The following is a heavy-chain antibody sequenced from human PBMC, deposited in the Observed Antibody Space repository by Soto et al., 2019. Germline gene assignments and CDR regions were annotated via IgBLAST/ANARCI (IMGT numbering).Heavy chain of an antibody. J-gene: IGHJ5*02. CDR2: MYYTGNK. Sequence: PSETLSLTYTVSDGYISSSTYYLDWNRQPPGKGLEWIGAMYYTGNKNYNPSLESRVTMSVDTSKNQFSLKLSSVTPTDTAVYYCARRSSSSLGSLFDHWGQGTLVTVSS. V-gene: IGHV4-39*01. CDR1: DGYISSSTYY. CDR3: ARRSSSSLGSLFDH. D-gene: IGHD6-6*01.